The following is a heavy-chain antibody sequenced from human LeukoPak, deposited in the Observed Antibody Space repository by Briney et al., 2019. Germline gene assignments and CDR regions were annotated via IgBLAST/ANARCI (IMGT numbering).Heavy chain of an antibody. Sequence: GASVKVSCKASGYTFTSYGISWVRQAPGQGLEWMGWISAYNGNTNYAQKLQGRVTMTTDTSTSTAYMELRSLRSEDTAVYYCARGPGEYDFWSGYYYYYYMDVWGKGTTVTVSS. CDR3: ARGPGEYDFWSGYYYYYYMDV. CDR2: ISAYNGNT. CDR1: GYTFTSYG. D-gene: IGHD3-3*01. J-gene: IGHJ6*03. V-gene: IGHV1-18*01.